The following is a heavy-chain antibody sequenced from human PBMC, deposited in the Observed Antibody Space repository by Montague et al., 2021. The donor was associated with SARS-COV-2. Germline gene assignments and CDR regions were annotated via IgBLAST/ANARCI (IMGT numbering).Heavy chain of an antibody. J-gene: IGHJ6*02. D-gene: IGHD1-1*01. CDR1: GFTLSYYE. CDR3: ARAKNDYTWNDWYFYGMDV. V-gene: IGHV3-48*03. Sequence: SLRLSCAASGFTLSYYEMNWVRQAPGKGLERVSYISGSAGTIYYADSVKGRFTISRDNAKNSLYLQMNSLRAEDTAVYYCARAKNDYTWNDWYFYGMDVWGQGTTVAVSS. CDR2: ISGSAGTI.